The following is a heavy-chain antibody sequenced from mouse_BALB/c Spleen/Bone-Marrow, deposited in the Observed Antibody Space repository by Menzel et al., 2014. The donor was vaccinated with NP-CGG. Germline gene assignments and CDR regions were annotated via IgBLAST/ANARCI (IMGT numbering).Heavy chain of an antibody. V-gene: IGHV4-1*02. J-gene: IGHJ3*01. CDR3: ARLSYYGRFAY. CDR1: GFDFSRYW. CDR2: INPDSSTI. Sequence: EVQLQQSGGGLVQPGGSLKLSCAASGFDFSRYWMSWVRQAPGKGLEWIGEINPDSSTINYTPSLKDKFIISRDNAKNTLYLQMSKVRSEDTALYYCARLSYYGRFAYWGQGTLVTASA. D-gene: IGHD1-1*01.